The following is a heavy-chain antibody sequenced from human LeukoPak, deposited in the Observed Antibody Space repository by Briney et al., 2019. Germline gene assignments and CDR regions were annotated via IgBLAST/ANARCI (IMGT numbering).Heavy chain of an antibody. CDR3: ASRKTRTNYYMDV. D-gene: IGHD1-7*01. CDR1: GFTFSSYS. J-gene: IGHJ6*03. V-gene: IGHV3-21*01. Sequence: GGSLRLSCAASGFTFSSYSMNWVRQAPGKGLEWVSSISSSSSYIYYADSVKGRFPISRDNAKNSLYLQMNSLRAEDTAVYYCASRKTRTNYYMDVWGKGTTVTVSS. CDR2: ISSSSSYI.